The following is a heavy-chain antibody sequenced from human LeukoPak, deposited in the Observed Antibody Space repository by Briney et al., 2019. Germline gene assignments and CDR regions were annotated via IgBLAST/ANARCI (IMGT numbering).Heavy chain of an antibody. V-gene: IGHV4-31*03. CDR2: IYYSGST. CDR1: GGSISSGGYY. D-gene: IGHD6-6*01. Sequence: SETLSLTCTVSGGSISSGGYYWSWIRQHPGKGLEWIGYIYYSGSTYYNPSLKSRVTISVDTSKNQFSLKLSSVTAADTAVYYCARLVENYYGMDVWGQGTTVTVSS. J-gene: IGHJ6*02. CDR3: ARLVENYYGMDV.